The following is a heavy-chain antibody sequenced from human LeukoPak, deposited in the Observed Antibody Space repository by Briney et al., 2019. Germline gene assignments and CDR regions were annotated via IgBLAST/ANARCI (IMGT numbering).Heavy chain of an antibody. CDR3: ARSEGRRGYSSSWYGVPVLYWFDP. CDR2: IYYSGST. Sequence: KPSETLSLTCTVSGGSISSSNYYWGGIRQPPGKGLEWIGSIYYSGSTYYNPSLKSRVTISIDPSKNQFSLTLSSVTAADTAVYYCARSEGRRGYSSSWYGVPVLYWFDPWGQGTLVTVSS. D-gene: IGHD6-13*01. CDR1: GGSISSSNYY. V-gene: IGHV4-39*01. J-gene: IGHJ5*02.